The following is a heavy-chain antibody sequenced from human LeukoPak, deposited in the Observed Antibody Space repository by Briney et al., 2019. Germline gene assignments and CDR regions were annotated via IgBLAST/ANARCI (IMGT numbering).Heavy chain of an antibody. CDR3: ARVGRYDSSGPFDY. D-gene: IGHD3-22*01. J-gene: IGHJ4*02. CDR2: IIPIFGTA. V-gene: IGHV1-69*13. CDR1: GGTFSSYA. Sequence: ASVKVSCKASGGTFSSYAISWVRQAPGQGREWMGGIIPIFGTANYAQKFQGRVTITADESTSTAYMELSSLRSEDTAVYYCARVGRYDSSGPFDYWGQGTLVTVSS.